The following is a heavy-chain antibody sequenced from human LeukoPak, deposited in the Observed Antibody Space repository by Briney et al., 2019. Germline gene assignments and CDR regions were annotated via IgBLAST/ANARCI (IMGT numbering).Heavy chain of an antibody. V-gene: IGHV3-7*01. CDR2: ISQDGSEK. Sequence: GGSLRLSCVASEFTFSAYGLTWVCQAPGKGLEWVAKISQDGSEKHYVDSVKGRFTISRDNAKKSLYLQMNSLRAEDTAVYYCARGRLPDSWGQGTLVTVSS. CDR3: ARGRLPDS. D-gene: IGHD3-16*01. CDR1: EFTFSAYG. J-gene: IGHJ4*02.